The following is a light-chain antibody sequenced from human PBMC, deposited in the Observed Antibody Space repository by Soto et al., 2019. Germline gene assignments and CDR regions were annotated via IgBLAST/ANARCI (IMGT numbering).Light chain of an antibody. Sequence: EIALTQSPATLSVSPGERATLSCRASHSVSSNLAWYQQKPGQAPRLLIYEASTRATGIPARFSGSGSGTDFTLTISSLQPEDFATYYCQQLNSYVTFGGGAKVDIK. CDR3: QQLNSYVT. J-gene: IGKJ4*01. CDR2: EAS. CDR1: HSVSSN. V-gene: IGKV3D-15*01.